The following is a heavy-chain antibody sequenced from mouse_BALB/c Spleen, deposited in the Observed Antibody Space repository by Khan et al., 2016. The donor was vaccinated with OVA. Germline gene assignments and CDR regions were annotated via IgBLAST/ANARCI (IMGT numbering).Heavy chain of an antibody. CDR3: ARTARIKY. V-gene: IGHV3-2*02. CDR2: ISYSGST. J-gene: IGHJ2*01. Sequence: EVQLLESGPGLVKPSQSLSLTCTVTGYSITSDYGWNWIRQFPGNKLEWMCYISYSGSTHYNPSLKSRISIPRDTSKNQFFLQLNSVTTEDTATYYCARTARIKYWGQGTTLTVSS. D-gene: IGHD1-2*01. CDR1: GYSITSDYG.